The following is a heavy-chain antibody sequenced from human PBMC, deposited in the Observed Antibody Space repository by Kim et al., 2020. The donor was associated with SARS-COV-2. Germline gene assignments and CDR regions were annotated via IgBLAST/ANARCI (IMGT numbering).Heavy chain of an antibody. Sequence: YYNPSLKSRVTVAVDRSKNQFSLKLSSVTAADTAVYYCARDNNWNNFDYWGQGTLVTVSS. J-gene: IGHJ4*02. V-gene: IGHV4-30-2*01. CDR3: ARDNNWNNFDY. D-gene: IGHD1-20*01.